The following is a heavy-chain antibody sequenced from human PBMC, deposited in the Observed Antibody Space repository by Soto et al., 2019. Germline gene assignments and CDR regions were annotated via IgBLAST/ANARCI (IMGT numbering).Heavy chain of an antibody. D-gene: IGHD1-26*01. CDR1: GFTFSSYA. CDR2: ISYDGSNK. V-gene: IGHV3-30-3*01. Sequence: GESLKISCAASGFTFSSYAMHWVRQAPGKGLEWVAVISYDGSNKYYADSVKGRFTISRDNSKNTLYLQMNSLRAEDTAVYYCARDTESRELPRCYFDYWGQGTLVTVSS. CDR3: ARDTESRELPRCYFDY. J-gene: IGHJ4*02.